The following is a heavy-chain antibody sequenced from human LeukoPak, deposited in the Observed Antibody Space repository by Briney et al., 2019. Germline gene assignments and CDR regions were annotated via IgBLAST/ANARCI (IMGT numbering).Heavy chain of an antibody. CDR2: IYYSGST. CDR1: GGSISSYY. Sequence: KPSETLSLTCAVYGGSISSYYWSWIRQPPGKGLEWIGYIYYSGSTNYNPSLKSRVTISVDTSKNQFSLKLSSVTAADTAVYYCARGGYTFSLDYWGQGTLVTVSS. CDR3: ARGGYTFSLDY. D-gene: IGHD6-13*01. V-gene: IGHV4-59*08. J-gene: IGHJ4*02.